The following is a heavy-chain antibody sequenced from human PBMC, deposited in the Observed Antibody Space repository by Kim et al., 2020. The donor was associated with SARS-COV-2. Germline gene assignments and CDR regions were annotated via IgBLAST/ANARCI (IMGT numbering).Heavy chain of an antibody. J-gene: IGHJ4*02. CDR2: IYSGGST. Sequence: GGSLRLSCAASGFTVSSNYMSWVRQAPGKGLEWVSVIYSGGSTYYADSVKGRFTISRDNSKNTLYLQMNSLRAEDTAVYYCARGGYDSRHYYYGFDDWGQGTMVTVSS. D-gene: IGHD3-22*01. CDR1: GFTVSSNY. CDR3: ARGGYDSRHYYYGFDD. V-gene: IGHV3-53*01.